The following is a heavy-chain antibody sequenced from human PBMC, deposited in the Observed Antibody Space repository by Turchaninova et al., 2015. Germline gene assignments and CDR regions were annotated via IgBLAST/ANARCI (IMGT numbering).Heavy chain of an antibody. CDR3: ARGFWTFDL. CDR1: GFNIKNNW. Sequence: EVKLVESGGGLVQPGGSLRLSCAASGFNIKNNWMTWVRQAPGKGLEWVANINEDGTEKFFVDSVMGRFTISRENAKNSLYLQRNRLRVEDTSIYYCARGFWTFDLWGRGTLVTVSS. V-gene: IGHV3-7*01. CDR2: INEDGTEK. D-gene: IGHD3/OR15-3a*01. J-gene: IGHJ2*01.